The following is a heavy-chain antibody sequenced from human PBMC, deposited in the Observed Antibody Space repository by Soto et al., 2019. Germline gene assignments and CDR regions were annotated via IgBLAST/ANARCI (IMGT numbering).Heavy chain of an antibody. CDR3: APQGLPNYYYNGMDV. J-gene: IGHJ6*02. V-gene: IGHV1-69*12. Sequence: QVQLLQSGAEVKKPGSSVKVSCKASGGTFSSYAISWVRQAPGQGLEWMGGIIPIFGTANYAQKFQGRVTIPAAQSTGTAYMELSSLSSEDTAVYYCAPQGLPNYYYNGMDVWGHGTTVTVSS. D-gene: IGHD5-18*01. CDR1: GGTFSSYA. CDR2: IIPIFGTA.